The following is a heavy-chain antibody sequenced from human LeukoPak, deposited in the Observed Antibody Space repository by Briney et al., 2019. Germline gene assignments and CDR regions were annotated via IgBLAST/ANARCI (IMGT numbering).Heavy chain of an antibody. Sequence: SVKVSCKASGGTFSSYAISWVRQAPGQGLEWMGGIIPIFGTANYAQKFQGRVTITADESTSTAYMELSSLRSEDTAVYYCARSGGVPAAIGYNWFDPWGQGTLVTVSS. J-gene: IGHJ5*02. CDR2: IIPIFGTA. CDR3: ARSGGVPAAIGYNWFDP. V-gene: IGHV1-69*13. D-gene: IGHD2-2*01. CDR1: GGTFSSYA.